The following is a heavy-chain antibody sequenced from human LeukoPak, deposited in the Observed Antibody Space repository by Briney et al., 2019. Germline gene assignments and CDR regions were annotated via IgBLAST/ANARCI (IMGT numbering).Heavy chain of an antibody. D-gene: IGHD6-19*01. J-gene: IGHJ6*04. V-gene: IGHV3-23*01. CDR2: FSGSGGST. CDR3: AKMGGSGWYANGMDV. Sequence: GGSLRLSCAASGFTFSNYAMSWVRQAPGKGLEWVSAFSGSGGSTYYAGSVKGRFTISRDNSKNTLYLQTNSLRAEDTAVYYCAKMGGSGWYANGMDVWGKGTTVTVSS. CDR1: GFTFSNYA.